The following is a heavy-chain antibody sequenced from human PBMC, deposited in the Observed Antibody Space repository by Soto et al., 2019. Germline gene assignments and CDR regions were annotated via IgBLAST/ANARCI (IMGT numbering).Heavy chain of an antibody. CDR1: AFKFSDYY. J-gene: IGHJ4*02. Sequence: QVQLVESGGGLVKPGGSLRLSCAASAFKFSDYYMSWVRQAPGKGLEWVSYISGSGDVIYYADSVKGRFTISRDNDKKSVHLQMDTLRAEDTALYYCARAPDCGEGSCYRHFDLWGQGTRVADSS. D-gene: IGHD2-15*01. V-gene: IGHV3-11*01. CDR3: ARAPDCGEGSCYRHFDL. CDR2: ISGSGDVI.